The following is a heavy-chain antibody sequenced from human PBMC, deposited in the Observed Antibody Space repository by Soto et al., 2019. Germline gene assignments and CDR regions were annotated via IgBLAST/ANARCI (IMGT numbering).Heavy chain of an antibody. Sequence: SETLSLTCTVSGGSISSYYWSWIRQPPGKGLEWIGYIYYSGSTNYNPSLKSRVTISVDTSKNQFSLKLSSVTAADTAVYYCAREAVAEQAALDYWGQGTLVTVSS. D-gene: IGHD6-19*01. J-gene: IGHJ4*02. CDR2: IYYSGST. V-gene: IGHV4-59*01. CDR1: GGSISSYY. CDR3: AREAVAEQAALDY.